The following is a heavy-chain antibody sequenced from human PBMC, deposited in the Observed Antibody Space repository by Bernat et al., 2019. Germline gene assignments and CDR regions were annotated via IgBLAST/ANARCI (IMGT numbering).Heavy chain of an antibody. CDR3: ARDMPPPDQWLPTT. Sequence: VQLVESGGGVVQPGRSLRLSCAASGFTFSVNYMSWVRQAPGKGLEWLSVLYTNGKTYYADSVKGRFTIYSDSSENTLYLQMNSLRAEDTAVYYCARDMPPPDQWLPTTWGQGTLVTVSS. J-gene: IGHJ4*02. CDR2: LYTNGKT. V-gene: IGHV3-66*01. D-gene: IGHD6-19*01. CDR1: GFTFSVNY.